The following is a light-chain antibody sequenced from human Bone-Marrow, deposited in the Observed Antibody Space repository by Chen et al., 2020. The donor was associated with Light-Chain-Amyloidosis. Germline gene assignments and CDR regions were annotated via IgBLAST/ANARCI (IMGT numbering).Light chain of an antibody. V-gene: IGLV1-47*01. CDR1: SSNIGSNY. CDR2: RNN. J-gene: IGLJ3*02. Sequence: QSVLTQPPSASGTPGQRVTISCSGSSSNIGSNYVYWYQQLPGMAPKLLIYRNNQRPSGVPGRFSCSKSGNSASLANRGLRSEDEADYYWAGWDDSLSGVFGGGTKLTVL. CDR3: AGWDDSLSGV.